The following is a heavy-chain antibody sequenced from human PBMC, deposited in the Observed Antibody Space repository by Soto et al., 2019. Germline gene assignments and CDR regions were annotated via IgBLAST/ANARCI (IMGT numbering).Heavy chain of an antibody. CDR2: IYYSGST. V-gene: IGHV4-31*03. CDR3: ARGLSVTLFDN. J-gene: IGHJ4*02. D-gene: IGHD4-17*01. Sequence: QVQLQESGPGLVKHSQTLSLTSTVSGGSISTGGYYWTWIRQHPGKGLEWIGYIYYSGSTYYNPSLKSRVTISVDTSKNQFSLKLSSVTAADTAVYYCARGLSVTLFDNWGQGTLVTVSS. CDR1: GGSISTGGYY.